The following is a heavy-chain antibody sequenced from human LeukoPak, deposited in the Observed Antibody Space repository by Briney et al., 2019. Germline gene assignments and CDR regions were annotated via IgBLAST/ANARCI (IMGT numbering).Heavy chain of an antibody. D-gene: IGHD3-3*02. CDR1: GFTFSSYA. V-gene: IGHV3-30-3*01. Sequence: SGGSLRLSCAASGFTFSSYAMHWVRQAPGKGLEWVAVISYDGSNKYYADSVKGRFTISRDNSKNTLYLQMNSLRAEDTAVYYCAGDLLGGMDVWGQGTTVTVSS. CDR2: ISYDGSNK. CDR3: AGDLLGGMDV. J-gene: IGHJ6*02.